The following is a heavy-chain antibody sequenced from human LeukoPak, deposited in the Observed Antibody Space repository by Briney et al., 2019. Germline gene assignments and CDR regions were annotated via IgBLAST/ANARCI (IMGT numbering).Heavy chain of an antibody. Sequence: ASVKVSCKASGYTFTSYGISWVRQAPGQGLEWMGWISAYNGNTNYAQKLQGRVTMTTDTSTSTAYMELRSLRSDDTAVYYCARDQRTKGIVGAGGIWGQGTMVTVSS. CDR2: ISAYNGNT. V-gene: IGHV1-18*01. J-gene: IGHJ3*02. CDR3: ARDQRTKGIVGAGGI. CDR1: GYTFTSYG. D-gene: IGHD1-26*01.